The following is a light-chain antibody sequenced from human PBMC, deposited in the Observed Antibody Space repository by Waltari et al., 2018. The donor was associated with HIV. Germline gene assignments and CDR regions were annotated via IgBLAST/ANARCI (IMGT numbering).Light chain of an antibody. CDR2: EDS. CDR3: QAYDGTSYV. V-gene: IGLV6-57*04. CDR1: FGSIANY. Sequence: NFMLTQPHSASESPGKTVTIFCTRSFGSIANYVQWYQQRPGSVPTTIIYEDSQRPSGVPYRFSASIDSSSNSASLSVSELKAEDEADCCCQAYDGTSYVFGTGTKVTVL. J-gene: IGLJ1*01.